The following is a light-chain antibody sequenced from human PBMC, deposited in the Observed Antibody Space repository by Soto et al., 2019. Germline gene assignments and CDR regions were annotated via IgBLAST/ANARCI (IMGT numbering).Light chain of an antibody. Sequence: EIVLTQSPDTLSLSPGERATLSCRASQSVSSSLAWYQQKPGQAPRLLIYDASIRATGIPARFSGSGSGTDFTLTISRLEPEDFAVYYCQQRSNWPPEVTFGPGTKVDIK. V-gene: IGKV3-11*01. CDR3: QQRSNWPPEVT. CDR1: QSVSSS. J-gene: IGKJ3*01. CDR2: DAS.